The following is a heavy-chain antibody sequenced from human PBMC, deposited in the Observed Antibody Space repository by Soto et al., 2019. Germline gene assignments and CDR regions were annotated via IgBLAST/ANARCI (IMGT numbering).Heavy chain of an antibody. CDR3: ARGNPFNYAGFDV. V-gene: IGHV1-8*01. CDR2: MNAKSGDT. J-gene: IGHJ6*02. CDR1: GYTFSDFD. D-gene: IGHD3-16*01. Sequence: ASVKVSCKASGYTFSDFDINRLRQASGQGPEWMGWMNAKSGDTFFAQRFQDKFNMTWDTSLSTAYMEVGSLTSDHTAIYYCARGNPFNYAGFDVWGQGTTVTVSS.